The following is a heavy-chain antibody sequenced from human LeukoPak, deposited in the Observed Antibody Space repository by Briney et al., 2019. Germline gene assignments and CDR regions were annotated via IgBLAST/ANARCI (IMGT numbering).Heavy chain of an antibody. V-gene: IGHV3-7*01. CDR1: GFTFTSFW. Sequence: GGSLRLSCAASGFTFTSFWMTWVRQSPGKGLEWVANINRDGTKTTCVDSVKGRFTISRDNAKNSLFLHMSSLRAEDTAVYYCATAPAAADSSWGQGTLVAVSS. CDR3: ATAPAAADSS. J-gene: IGHJ5*02. CDR2: INRDGTKT. D-gene: IGHD6-13*01.